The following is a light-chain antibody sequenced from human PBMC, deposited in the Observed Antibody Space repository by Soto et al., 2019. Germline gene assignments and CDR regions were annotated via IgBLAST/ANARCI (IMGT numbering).Light chain of an antibody. J-gene: IGKJ1*01. CDR3: QQYGNAPRT. CDR2: GAS. V-gene: IGKV3-20*01. CDR1: QSVGGDY. Sequence: EIVLTQSPGTLSLSPGERATLSCRASQSVGGDYLAWYQQKPGQAPSLLIYGASYRATGTPDRFTGSGSGTDFTLTITRLEPEDFAVYYCQQYGNAPRTFGHGTRVEMK.